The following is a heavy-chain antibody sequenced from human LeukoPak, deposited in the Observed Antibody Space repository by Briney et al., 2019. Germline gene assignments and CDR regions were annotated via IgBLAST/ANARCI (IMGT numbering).Heavy chain of an antibody. J-gene: IGHJ6*02. Sequence: GGSLRLSCAASGFTVSSNYMSWVPQSPGKGLEWVSVIYSGGSTYYAESVKGSITIFRDNSKNTLYIQMNSLRAEDTAVYYCARDRRAVAGIKSYYYYYYGMDVWGQGTTVTVSS. D-gene: IGHD6-19*01. CDR1: GFTVSSNY. V-gene: IGHV3-66*01. CDR3: ARDRRAVAGIKSYYYYYYGMDV. CDR2: IYSGGST.